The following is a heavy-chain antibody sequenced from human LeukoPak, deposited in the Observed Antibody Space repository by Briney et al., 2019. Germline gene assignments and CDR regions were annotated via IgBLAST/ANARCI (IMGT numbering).Heavy chain of an antibody. Sequence: SGGSLRLSCAASGFTFSSYGMSWVRQAPGKGLEWVSGISGSGGNTYFADSVKGRFTISRDNAKNSLYLQMNSLRAEDTAVYYCVMDGGYWGQGTLVTVSS. D-gene: IGHD3-10*01. CDR3: VMDGGY. J-gene: IGHJ4*02. CDR1: GFTFSSYG. V-gene: IGHV3-23*01. CDR2: ISGSGGNT.